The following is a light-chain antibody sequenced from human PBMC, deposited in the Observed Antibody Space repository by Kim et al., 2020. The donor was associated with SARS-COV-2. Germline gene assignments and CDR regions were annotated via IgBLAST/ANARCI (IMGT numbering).Light chain of an antibody. CDR1: EGIKNG. CDR2: AAS. J-gene: IGKJ1*01. CDR3: LQHNGYPRT. Sequence: ASVGDRVTITCRASEGIKNGLGWYQQKPGKAPKCLIYAASILQSGVPSRFSGSGSGTEFTLTINSLQPEDFATYYCLQHNGYPRTFGQGTKVDIK. V-gene: IGKV1-17*01.